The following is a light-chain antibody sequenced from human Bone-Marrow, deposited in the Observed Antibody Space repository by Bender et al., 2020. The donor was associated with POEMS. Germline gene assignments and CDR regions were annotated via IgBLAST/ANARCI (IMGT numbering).Light chain of an antibody. CDR2: EVN. J-gene: IGLJ3*02. V-gene: IGLV2-14*02. CDR1: SSDVGSYNV. CDR3: QSYDNSLGGWV. Sequence: QSALTQPASVSGSPGQSITISCTGTSSDVGSYNVVSWYQQHPGEAPKLLIYEVNKRPSGVPDRFSGSKSGTSASLAITGLQAEDEGDYYCQSYDNSLGGWVFGGGTKLTVL.